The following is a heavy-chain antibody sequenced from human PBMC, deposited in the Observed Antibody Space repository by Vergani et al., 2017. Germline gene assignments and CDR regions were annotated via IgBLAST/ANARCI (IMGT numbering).Heavy chain of an antibody. V-gene: IGHV1-46*01. CDR3: ARAPTYYYGSGSYAMDV. Sequence: QVQLVQSGAEVKKPGASVKVSCKASGYTFTSYYMHWVRQAPGQGLEWMGIINPSGGSTSYAQKFQGRVTMTRDTSTSTVYMELSSLRSEDTAVYYCARAPTYYYGSGSYAMDVWGQGTTVTVSS. CDR2: INPSGGST. CDR1: GYTFTSYY. J-gene: IGHJ6*02. D-gene: IGHD3-10*01.